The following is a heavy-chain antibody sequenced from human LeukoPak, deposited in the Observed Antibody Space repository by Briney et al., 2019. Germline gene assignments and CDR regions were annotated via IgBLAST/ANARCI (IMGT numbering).Heavy chain of an antibody. CDR3: ARDGGSSLIDY. CDR2: ISYDGSNR. J-gene: IGHJ4*02. CDR1: GFTFSTYG. D-gene: IGHD1-26*01. Sequence: GRSLRLSCAGSGFTFSTYGMHWVRQAPGKGLEWVAVISYDGSNRYYADSVKGRFTISRDNSKNTLYLQMNSLRAEDTAVYYCARDGGSSLIDYWGQGTLVTVSS. V-gene: IGHV3-30*03.